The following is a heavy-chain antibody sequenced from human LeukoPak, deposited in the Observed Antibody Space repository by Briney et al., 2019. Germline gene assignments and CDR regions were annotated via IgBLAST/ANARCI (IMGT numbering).Heavy chain of an antibody. CDR3: AKGKFHLRPGDAFDI. Sequence: GGSLRLSCAASGFTFSSYAMSWVRQAPGKGLEWVSGISWNSGSIGYADSVKGRFTISRDNAKNSLYLQMNSLRAEDTALYYCAKGKFHLRPGDAFDIWGQGTMVTVSS. CDR2: ISWNSGSI. CDR1: GFTFSSYA. D-gene: IGHD5/OR15-5a*01. J-gene: IGHJ3*02. V-gene: IGHV3-9*01.